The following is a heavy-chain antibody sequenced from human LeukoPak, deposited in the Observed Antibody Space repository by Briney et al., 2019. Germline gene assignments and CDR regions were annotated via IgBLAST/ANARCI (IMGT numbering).Heavy chain of an antibody. CDR1: GFTFSSYA. Sequence: GGSLRLSCSASGFTFSSYAMHWVRQAPGKGLEYVSAISSNGGSTYYADSVKGRFTISRDNSKNTLYLQVSSLRAEDTAVYYCVKGYGGWGFDYYYYGMDVWGQGTTVTVSS. J-gene: IGHJ6*02. V-gene: IGHV3-64D*06. CDR3: VKGYGGWGFDYYYYGMDV. D-gene: IGHD7-27*01. CDR2: ISSNGGST.